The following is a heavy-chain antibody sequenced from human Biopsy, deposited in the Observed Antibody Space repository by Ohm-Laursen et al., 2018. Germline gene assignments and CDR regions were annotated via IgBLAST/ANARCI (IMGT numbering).Heavy chain of an antibody. CDR3: ARTPRDSFWSGSYKRGLWFDP. CDR2: VYNGGIT. Sequence: TLSLTWYVSGGSIISYYWTWIRQPPGKGLEWIGHVYNGGITNYNPSLKSRVTISKDTSKNQFSLQVNSVTAADTAVYYCARTPRDSFWSGSYKRGLWFDPWGQGTLVIVSS. D-gene: IGHD3-3*01. V-gene: IGHV4-59*01. CDR1: GGSIISYY. J-gene: IGHJ5*02.